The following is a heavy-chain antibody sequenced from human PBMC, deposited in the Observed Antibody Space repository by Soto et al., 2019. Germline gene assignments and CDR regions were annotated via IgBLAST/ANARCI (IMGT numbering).Heavy chain of an antibody. D-gene: IGHD6-19*01. CDR3: VKGGEYSSGWDNLDY. Sequence: PGGSLRLSCAASGFTFSTYAMSWVRQAPGKGLDWVSAISGSGGSTYYADSVKGRFTISRDNSKNTLYLQMNSLRAEDTAVYYCVKGGEYSSGWDNLDYWGQGALVSVAS. V-gene: IGHV3-23*01. J-gene: IGHJ4*02. CDR2: ISGSGGST. CDR1: GFTFSTYA.